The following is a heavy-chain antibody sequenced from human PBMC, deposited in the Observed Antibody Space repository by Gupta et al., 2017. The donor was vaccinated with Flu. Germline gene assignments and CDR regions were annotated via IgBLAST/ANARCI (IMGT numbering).Heavy chain of an antibody. J-gene: IGHJ4*02. CDR3: ARLHTGY. CDR2: VHATDRP. Sequence: QVQLHESGPGLVKPSQTLSLTCTVSGVSISRDAYHWDWIRQPPGKGLVWIGRVHATDRPTNNPSLESRVAISIDTAKNQFSLEMRSVTAADTAVYYCARLHTGYWGQGTLVAVSS. CDR1: GVSISRDAYH. V-gene: IGHV4-61*02.